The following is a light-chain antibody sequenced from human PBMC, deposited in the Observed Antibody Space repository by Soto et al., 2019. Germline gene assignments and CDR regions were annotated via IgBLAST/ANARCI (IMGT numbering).Light chain of an antibody. V-gene: IGKV1-39*01. Sequence: DIQVTRSTSSLSAAVGDRVTISCLASQSIGIYLNWYQQKPGKAPKFLIYAASYVQTGAPSRVSGSGSGTDVTRTSTSMKHEDSATYYGQQSDSNTWTFGQGTKVDI. CDR3: QQSDSNTWT. J-gene: IGKJ1*01. CDR1: QSIGIY. CDR2: AAS.